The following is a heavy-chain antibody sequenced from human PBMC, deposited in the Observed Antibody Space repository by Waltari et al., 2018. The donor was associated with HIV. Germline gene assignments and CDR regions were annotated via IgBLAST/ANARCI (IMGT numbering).Heavy chain of an antibody. D-gene: IGHD3-9*01. CDR2: NYHSSNT. Sequence: QAQLQESGPGLVKPSGTLSLTCAVSGGSIISPYWWTSVRQPPGRGLEWLGGNYHSSNTNYNPSLSSRLFITVDKPNDQFSLEMTSVSAGDTAVYYCARLASTGYYNGGYFDLWGRGTLVSVSP. V-gene: IGHV4-4*02. J-gene: IGHJ2*01. CDR1: GGSIISPYW. CDR3: ARLASTGYYNGGYFDL.